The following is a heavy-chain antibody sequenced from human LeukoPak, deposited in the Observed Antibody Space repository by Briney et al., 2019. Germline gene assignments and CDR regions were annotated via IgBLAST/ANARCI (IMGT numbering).Heavy chain of an antibody. D-gene: IGHD4-23*01. CDR1: GGSISSGSYY. V-gene: IGHV4-61*02. J-gene: IGHJ5*02. CDR2: IYTSGST. Sequence: SSETLSLTSTVSGGSISSGSYYWSWIRQPAGKGLEWIGRIYTSGSTNYNPSLKSRVTISVDTSKNQFSLKLSSVTAADTAVYYCARDQDYGGNENWFDPWGQGTLVTVSS. CDR3: ARDQDYGGNENWFDP.